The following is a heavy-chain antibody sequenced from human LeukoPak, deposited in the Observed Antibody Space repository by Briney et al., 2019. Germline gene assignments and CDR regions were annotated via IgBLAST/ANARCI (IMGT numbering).Heavy chain of an antibody. V-gene: IGHV3-23*01. Sequence: PGRSLRLSCAASGFTFSSYAMSWVRQAPGKGLEWVSAISGSGGSTYYADSVKGRFTISRDNSKNTLYLQMNSLRAEDTAVYYCAKGKGSGWYEEFYFDYWGQGTLVTVSS. CDR2: ISGSGGST. CDR1: GFTFSSYA. J-gene: IGHJ4*02. D-gene: IGHD6-19*01. CDR3: AKGKGSGWYEEFYFDY.